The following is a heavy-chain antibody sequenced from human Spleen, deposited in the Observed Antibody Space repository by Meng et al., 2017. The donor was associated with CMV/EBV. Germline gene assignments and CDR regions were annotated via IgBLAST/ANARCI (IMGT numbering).Heavy chain of an antibody. J-gene: IGHJ6*02. CDR3: ARVYCSSTSCYNWDRDYYYYGMDV. CDR2: ISAYNGNT. CDR1: GYTFTSYG. Sequence: ASVKVSCKASGYTFTSYGISWVRQAPGQGLEWMGWISAYNGNTNYPQKFQGRVTITRDTSISTAYMDLSRLRSDDTAVYYCARVYCSSTSCYNWDRDYYYYGMDVWGQGTTVTVSS. D-gene: IGHD2-2*02. V-gene: IGHV1-18*01.